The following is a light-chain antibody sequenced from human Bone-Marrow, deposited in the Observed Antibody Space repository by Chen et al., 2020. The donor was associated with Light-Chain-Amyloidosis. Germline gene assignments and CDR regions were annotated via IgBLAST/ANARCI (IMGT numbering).Light chain of an antibody. Sequence: EIVLTQSPGTLSLSPGEGANLSCRASQTISINYLTWYQQNFGQAPRLLIYGSSSRATGITDRFTGSGSETDFNLTINRLDPEDFAMYYCQQYGTSPLTFSGGNKVQIK. CDR1: QTISINY. CDR3: QQYGTSPLT. CDR2: GSS. J-gene: IGKJ4*01. V-gene: IGKV3-20*01.